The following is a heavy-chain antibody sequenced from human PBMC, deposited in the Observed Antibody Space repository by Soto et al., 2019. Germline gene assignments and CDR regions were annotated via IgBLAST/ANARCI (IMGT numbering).Heavy chain of an antibody. CDR1: GGSISSSSYY. V-gene: IGHV4-39*01. CDR2: IYYSGST. J-gene: IGHJ1*01. CDR3: ARPPPGGSYERYFQH. D-gene: IGHD1-26*01. Sequence: SETLSLTCTVSGGSISSSSYYWGWIRQPPGKGLEWIGSIYYSGSTYYNPSLKSRVTISVDTSKNQFSLKLSSVTAADTAVYYCARPPPGGSYERYFQHWGQGTLVTVSS.